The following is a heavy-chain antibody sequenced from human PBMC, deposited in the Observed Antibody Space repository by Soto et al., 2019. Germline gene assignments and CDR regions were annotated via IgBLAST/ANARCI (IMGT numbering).Heavy chain of an antibody. CDR1: GGSVSSGSYY. V-gene: IGHV4-61*01. D-gene: IGHD3-10*01. CDR2: IYYSGST. Sequence: SETLSLTCTVSGGSVSSGSYYWSWIRQPPGKGLEWIGYIYYSGSTNYNPSLKSRVTISVDTSKNQFSLKLSSVTAADTAVYYCARYSDFYGLGSFNYWGHVTLVSVSS. J-gene: IGHJ4*01. CDR3: ARYSDFYGLGSFNY.